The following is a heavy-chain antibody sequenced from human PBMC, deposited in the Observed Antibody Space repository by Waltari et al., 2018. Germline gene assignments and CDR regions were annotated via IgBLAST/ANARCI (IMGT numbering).Heavy chain of an antibody. CDR1: GGSFSGYY. J-gene: IGHJ4*02. CDR3: GRRSPYSCSSTSCYFDY. CDR2: INHSGST. Sequence: QVQLQQWGAGLLKPSETLSLTCAVYGGSFSGYYWSWIRQPPGKGLEWIGEINHSGSTNYNPTPQNRRTTSVCPYKDPFSHKLRSGTAAGSAVYYCGRRSPYSCSSTSCYFDYWGQGTLVTVSS. D-gene: IGHD2-2*01. V-gene: IGHV4-34*01.